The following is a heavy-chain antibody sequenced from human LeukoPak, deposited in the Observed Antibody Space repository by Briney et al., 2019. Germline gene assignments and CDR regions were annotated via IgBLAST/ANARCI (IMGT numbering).Heavy chain of an antibody. J-gene: IGHJ3*02. CDR3: ARAAEWLPPADAFDI. CDR2: ISYDGSNK. D-gene: IGHD5-18*01. CDR1: GFTFSSYA. V-gene: IGHV3-30*04. Sequence: GGSLRLSCAASGFTFSSYAMHWVRQAPGKGLEWVAVISYDGSNKYYADSVKGRFTISRDNSKNTLYLQMNSLRAEDTAVYYCARAAEWLPPADAFDIWGQGTMVTVSS.